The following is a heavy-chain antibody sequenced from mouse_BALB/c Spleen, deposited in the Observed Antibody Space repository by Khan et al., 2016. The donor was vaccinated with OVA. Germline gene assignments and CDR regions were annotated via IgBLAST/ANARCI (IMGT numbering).Heavy chain of an antibody. CDR3: ARPPYFSYVLDN. CDR1: GHTFTKFG. V-gene: IGHV9-3-1*01. CDR2: INTYTGEP. Sequence: VQLQESGPEVKKPGETVEISCKASGHTFTKFGMNWVKQAPGKGLKWMGWINTYTGEPTYADDFNGRFAFSLETSASTAYLQINNLKNEDTATYFCARPPYFSYVLDNWGQGTSVTVSS. D-gene: IGHD2-10*01. J-gene: IGHJ4*01.